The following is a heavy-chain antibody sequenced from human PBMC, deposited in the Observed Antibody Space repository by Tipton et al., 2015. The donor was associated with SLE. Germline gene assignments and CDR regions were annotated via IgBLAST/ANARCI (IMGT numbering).Heavy chain of an antibody. CDR1: GGSISSTSYY. J-gene: IGHJ4*02. D-gene: IGHD5-24*01. Sequence: TLSHTCSVSGGSISSTSYYWGWIRQPPGKGLEWIGEINHSGSTNYNPSLKRRVTMSVDTSKNQFSLKVTSVTAADTAVYYCARTIQFGPGDWGRGTLVTVSS. V-gene: IGHV4-39*07. CDR2: INHSGST. CDR3: ARTIQFGPGD.